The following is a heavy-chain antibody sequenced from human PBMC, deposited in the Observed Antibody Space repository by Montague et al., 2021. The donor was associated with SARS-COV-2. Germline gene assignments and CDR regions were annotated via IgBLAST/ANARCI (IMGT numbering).Heavy chain of an antibody. Sequence: SETRSLTCTVSGGSISSSSYCWGWIRQPPGKGLEWIGSIYYSGSTYYNPSLKSRVTISVDTSKNQFSLKLSSVTAADTAVYYCARFPTSYYYDSKAAPATPDAFDIWGQGTMVTVSS. CDR2: IYYSGST. J-gene: IGHJ3*02. CDR1: GGSISSSSYC. CDR3: ARFPTSYYYDSKAAPATPDAFDI. V-gene: IGHV4-39*01. D-gene: IGHD3-22*01.